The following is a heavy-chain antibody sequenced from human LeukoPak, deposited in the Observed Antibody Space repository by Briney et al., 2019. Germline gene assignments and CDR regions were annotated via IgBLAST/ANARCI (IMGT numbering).Heavy chain of an antibody. CDR1: GFTISTYW. Sequence: GGSLRLSCAASGFTISTYWMSWVRQAPGKGLEWVANIKQDGSEKYYVDSVKGRFTISRDNAKNSLYLQMNSLRAEDTAVYYCARDGEDYDFWSGYYDFDYWGQGTLVTVSS. CDR3: ARDGEDYDFWSGYYDFDY. J-gene: IGHJ4*02. V-gene: IGHV3-7*01. CDR2: IKQDGSEK. D-gene: IGHD3-3*01.